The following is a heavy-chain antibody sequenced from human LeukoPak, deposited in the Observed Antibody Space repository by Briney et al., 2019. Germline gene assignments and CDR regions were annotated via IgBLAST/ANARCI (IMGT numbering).Heavy chain of an antibody. CDR3: ARGGTLFTYFDS. D-gene: IGHD3-10*02. V-gene: IGHV4-4*07. Sequence: SETLSLTCSVSGGSTSDYYWNWIRQPAGQGLEWLGRIYYTGNTAYNPSLESRLTMSLDTAKNQFSLKVTSVTAADTAVYYCARGGTLFTYFDSWGQGALVTVSS. CDR1: GGSTSDYY. CDR2: IYYTGNT. J-gene: IGHJ4*02.